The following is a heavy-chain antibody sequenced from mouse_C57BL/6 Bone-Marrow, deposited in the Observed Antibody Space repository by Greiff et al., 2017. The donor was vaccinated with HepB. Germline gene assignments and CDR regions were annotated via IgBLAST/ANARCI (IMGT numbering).Heavy chain of an antibody. CDR2: INPSSGYT. CDR3: ARQLRPYFDY. V-gene: IGHV1-7*01. Sequence: QVQLQQSGAELAKPAASVKLSCKASGYTFTSYWMHWVKQRPGQGLEWIGYINPSSGYTKYNQKFKDKATLTAGKSSSTAYMQLSSLTYEDSAVYYCARQLRPYFDYWGQGTTLTVSS. D-gene: IGHD3-2*02. CDR1: GYTFTSYW. J-gene: IGHJ2*01.